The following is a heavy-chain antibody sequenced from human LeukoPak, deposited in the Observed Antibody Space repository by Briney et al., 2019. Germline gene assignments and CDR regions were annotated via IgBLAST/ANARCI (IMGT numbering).Heavy chain of an antibody. V-gene: IGHV1-69*04. Sequence: ASVKVPCKASGGTFSSYAISWVRQAPGQGLEWMGRIIPVLGIANYAQKFQGRVTITADKSTNTAYMELSSLRSEDTAVFYCARVGSGSYDYWGQGTLVTVSS. CDR1: GGTFSSYA. CDR3: ARVGSGSYDY. D-gene: IGHD1-26*01. CDR2: IIPVLGIA. J-gene: IGHJ4*02.